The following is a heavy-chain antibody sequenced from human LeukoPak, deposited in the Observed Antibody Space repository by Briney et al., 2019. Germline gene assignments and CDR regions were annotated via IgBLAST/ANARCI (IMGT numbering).Heavy chain of an antibody. J-gene: IGHJ3*02. D-gene: IGHD5-24*01. Sequence: SETLSLTCTVSGGSISSYYWSWIRQPAGKGLEWIGRIYTSGSTNYNPSLKSRVTMSVDTSKNQFSLKLSSVTAADTAVYYCARSRDGYNLDAFDIWGQGTMVTVSS. V-gene: IGHV4-4*07. CDR3: ARSRDGYNLDAFDI. CDR1: GGSISSYY. CDR2: IYTSGST.